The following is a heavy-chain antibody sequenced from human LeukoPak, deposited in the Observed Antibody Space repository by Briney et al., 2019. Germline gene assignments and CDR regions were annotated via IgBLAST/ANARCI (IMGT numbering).Heavy chain of an antibody. CDR1: GGSISSYY. D-gene: IGHD6-6*01. CDR2: IHHSGST. V-gene: IGHV4-59*12. Sequence: SETLSLTCTVSGGSISSYYWSWIRQPPGKGLEWIGYIHHSGSTYYNPSLKSRVTISVDRSKNQFSLKLSSVTAADTAVYYCARESPGVIAARLKGSAFDIWGQGTMVTVSS. J-gene: IGHJ3*02. CDR3: ARESPGVIAARLKGSAFDI.